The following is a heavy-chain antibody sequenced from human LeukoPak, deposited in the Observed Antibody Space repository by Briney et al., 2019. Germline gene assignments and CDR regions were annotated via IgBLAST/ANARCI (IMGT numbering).Heavy chain of an antibody. J-gene: IGHJ4*01. CDR1: GFTFSSYS. V-gene: IGHV3-21*01. D-gene: IGHD6-13*01. CDR3: ARDATAAGLYFDL. CDR2: ISSSSSYI. Sequence: GGSLRLSCAASGFTFSSYSMNWVRPAPGKGLEWVSSISSSSSYIYYADSVKGRFTISGDNAKNSLYLQMNSLRAEDTAVYYCARDATAAGLYFDLWGQGTLVTVSS.